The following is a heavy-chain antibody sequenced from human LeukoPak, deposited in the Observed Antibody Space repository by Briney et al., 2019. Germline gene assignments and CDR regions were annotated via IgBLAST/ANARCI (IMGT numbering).Heavy chain of an antibody. CDR3: ARGRRDGRFYYYYYMDV. J-gene: IGHJ6*03. V-gene: IGHV1-69*13. CDR2: IIPIFGTA. CDR1: GGTSSSYA. Sequence: GASVKISCKASGGTSSSYAISWVRHAPGQGLEWMGGIIPIFGTANYAQKIQGRVTITADESTSTAYMELSSLRSEDTAVYYCARGRRDGRFYYYYYMDVWGKGTTVTVSS. D-gene: IGHD5-24*01.